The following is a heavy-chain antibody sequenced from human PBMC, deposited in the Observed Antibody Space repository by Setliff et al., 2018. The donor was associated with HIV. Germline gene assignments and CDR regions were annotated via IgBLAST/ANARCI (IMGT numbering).Heavy chain of an antibody. V-gene: IGHV1-69*13. D-gene: IGHD6-6*01. J-gene: IGHJ3*02. CDR3: ARGRQEQLVRGAFDI. Sequence: SVKVSCKASGGTFSSYAISWVRQAPGQGLEWMGGIIPIFGTANYAQKFQGRVTVTADESTSTAYMELSSLRSEDTAVYYCARGRQEQLVRGAFDIWGQGTMVTVSS. CDR1: GGTFSSYA. CDR2: IIPIFGTA.